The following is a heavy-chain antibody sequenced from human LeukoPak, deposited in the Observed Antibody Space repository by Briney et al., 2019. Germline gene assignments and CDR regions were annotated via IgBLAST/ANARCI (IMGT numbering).Heavy chain of an antibody. J-gene: IGHJ4*02. D-gene: IGHD3-16*02. CDR2: TYYRSKWYN. Sequence: PSETLSLTCSVSGASIRSYFWSWIRQSPSRGLEWLGRTYYRSKWYNDYAVSVKSRITINPDTSKNQFSLQLNSVTPEDTAVYYCARDGSDYVWGSYRWGFDYWGRGTLVTVSS. CDR1: GASIRSYF. V-gene: IGHV6-1*01. CDR3: ARDGSDYVWGSYRWGFDY.